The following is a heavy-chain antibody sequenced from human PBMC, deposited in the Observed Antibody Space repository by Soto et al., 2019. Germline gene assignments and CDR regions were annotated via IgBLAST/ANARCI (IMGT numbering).Heavy chain of an antibody. CDR3: AKSMGRGYDYYYYYYMDV. D-gene: IGHD5-12*01. Sequence: GGSLRLSCAASGFTFSSYGMHWVRQAPGKGLEWVAVISYDGSNKYYADSVKGRFTISRDNSKNTLYLQMNSLRAEDTAVYYCAKSMGRGYDYYYYYYMDVWGKGTTVTVSS. CDR2: ISYDGSNK. J-gene: IGHJ6*03. V-gene: IGHV3-30*18. CDR1: GFTFSSYG.